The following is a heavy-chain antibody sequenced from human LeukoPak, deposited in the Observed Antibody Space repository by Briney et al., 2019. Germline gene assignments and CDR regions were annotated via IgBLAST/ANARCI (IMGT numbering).Heavy chain of an antibody. CDR1: GYSISSGYY. CDR3: ASVRSYSTGFDY. CDR2: IYHSGST. Sequence: NPSETLSLTCTVSGYSISSGYYWGWIRQPPGKGLEWIGSIYHSGSTYYNPSLKSRVTISVDTSKNQFSLKLSSVTAADTAVYYCASVRSYSTGFDYWGQGTLVTVSS. J-gene: IGHJ4*02. D-gene: IGHD1-26*01. V-gene: IGHV4-38-2*02.